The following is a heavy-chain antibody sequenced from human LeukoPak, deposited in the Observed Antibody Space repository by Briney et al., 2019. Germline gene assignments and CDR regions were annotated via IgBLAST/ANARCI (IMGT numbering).Heavy chain of an antibody. V-gene: IGHV3-30*02. D-gene: IGHD3-10*01. J-gene: IGHJ4*02. Sequence: GGSLRLSCAASGLTFSSYGMHWVRQAPGKGLEWVASIRYDGSNKYYADSVKGRFTISRDNSKNTLYLQMNSLRAEDTAVYYCANIERYYGSGSYYNRVSDYWGQGTLVTVSS. CDR2: IRYDGSNK. CDR1: GLTFSSYG. CDR3: ANIERYYGSGSYYNRVSDY.